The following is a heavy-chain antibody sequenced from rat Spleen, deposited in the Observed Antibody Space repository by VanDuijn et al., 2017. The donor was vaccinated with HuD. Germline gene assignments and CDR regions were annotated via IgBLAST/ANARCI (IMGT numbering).Heavy chain of an antibody. CDR3: AAAGTRVSRFAY. CDR1: GFTFSDYY. Sequence: EVQLVESGGGLVQPGRSLKLSCAASGFTFSDYYMAWVRQAPTKGLEWVASISPSGGSTYYRDSVKGRFTLSRENSKSTLYLQMDSLRSEDTATYYCAAAGTRVSRFAYWGQGTLVTVSS. V-gene: IGHV5-27*01. D-gene: IGHD1-4*01. CDR2: ISPSGGST. J-gene: IGHJ3*01.